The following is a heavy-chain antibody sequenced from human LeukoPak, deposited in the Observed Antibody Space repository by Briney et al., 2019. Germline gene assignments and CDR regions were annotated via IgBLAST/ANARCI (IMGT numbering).Heavy chain of an antibody. CDR2: IYHSGSI. J-gene: IGHJ4*02. CDR3: ARADSGSHSHFDY. Sequence: SETLSLTCAVSGYSISNGYYWGWIRQPPGKRLEWIATIYHSGSIYYNPSLMSRFTISIDTSKNQFSLKVTSVTAADTARYYCARADSGSHSHFDYWGQGMLVTVSS. CDR1: GYSISNGYY. D-gene: IGHD1-26*01. V-gene: IGHV4-38-2*01.